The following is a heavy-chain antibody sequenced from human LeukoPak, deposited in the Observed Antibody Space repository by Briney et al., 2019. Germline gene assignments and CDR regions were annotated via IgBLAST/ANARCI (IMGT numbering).Heavy chain of an antibody. D-gene: IGHD1-26*01. CDR3: ARGATQNAFDI. Sequence: PSETLSLTCAVYGGSFSGYYWSWIRQPPGKGLEWIGEINHGGSTNYNPSLKSRVTISVDTSKNQFSLKLSSVTAADTAVYYCARGATQNAFDIWGQGTMVTVSS. CDR1: GGSFSGYY. J-gene: IGHJ3*02. V-gene: IGHV4-34*01. CDR2: INHGGST.